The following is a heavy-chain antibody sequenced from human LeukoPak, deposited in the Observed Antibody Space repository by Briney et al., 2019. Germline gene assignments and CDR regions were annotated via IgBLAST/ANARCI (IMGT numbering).Heavy chain of an antibody. CDR2: IYSGGST. CDR1: GFTVSSNY. D-gene: IGHD3-9*01. J-gene: IGHJ6*02. Sequence: GGSLRLSCAASGFTVSSNYMSWVRQAPGKGLEWVSVIYSGGSTYYEDSVKGRFTISRDNSKNTLYLQMNSLRAEDTAVYYCAREETYYDILTGPHYYGMDVWGQGTTVTVSS. CDR3: AREETYYDILTGPHYYGMDV. V-gene: IGHV3-66*01.